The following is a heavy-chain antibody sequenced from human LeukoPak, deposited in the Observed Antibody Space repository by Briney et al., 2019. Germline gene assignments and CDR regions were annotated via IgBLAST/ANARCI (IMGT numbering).Heavy chain of an antibody. CDR3: AVAAFDI. J-gene: IGHJ3*02. CDR2: ISYDGSNK. Sequence: GGSLRHSRAASGFTFSSYGMHWVRQAPGKGLEWVAVISYDGSNKYYADSVKGRFTISRDNSKNTLYRQMNSLRAEDTAVYYGAVAAFDIWGQGTMVTVSS. V-gene: IGHV3-30*03. CDR1: GFTFSSYG. D-gene: IGHD5-12*01.